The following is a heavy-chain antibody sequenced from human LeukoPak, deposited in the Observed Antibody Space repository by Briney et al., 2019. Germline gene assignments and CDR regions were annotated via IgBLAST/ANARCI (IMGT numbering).Heavy chain of an antibody. D-gene: IGHD5-18*01. CDR3: ARDGLKRGYSYGWFGFDP. CDR1: GFTFSSYW. Sequence: GGSLRLSCAASGFTFSSYWMSWVRQAPGKGLEWVANIKQDGSEKYYVDSVKGRFTISRDNAKNSLYLQMNSLRAEDTAVYYCARDGLKRGYSYGWFGFDPWGQGTLVTVSS. V-gene: IGHV3-7*01. J-gene: IGHJ5*02. CDR2: IKQDGSEK.